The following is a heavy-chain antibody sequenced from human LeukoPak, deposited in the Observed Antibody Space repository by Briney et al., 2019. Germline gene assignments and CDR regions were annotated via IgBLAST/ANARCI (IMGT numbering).Heavy chain of an antibody. CDR1: GFTFSSYA. Sequence: PGGSLRLSCAASGFTFSSYAMHWVRQAPGKGQEWVAVISYDGSNKYYADSVKGRFTISRDNSKNTLYLQMNSLRAEDTAVYYCARGRTTDYWGQGTLVTVSS. J-gene: IGHJ4*02. D-gene: IGHD1-7*01. CDR3: ARGRTTDY. CDR2: ISYDGSNK. V-gene: IGHV3-30-3*01.